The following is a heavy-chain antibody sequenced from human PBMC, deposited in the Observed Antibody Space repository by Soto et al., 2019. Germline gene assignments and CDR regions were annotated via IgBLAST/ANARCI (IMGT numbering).Heavy chain of an antibody. CDR2: IKQDGSEK. CDR1: GFTLRSYW. Sequence: GGSLSLSCAASGFTLRSYWMSWVRQAPGKGLEWVANIKQDGSEKYSVDSVKGRFTISRDNAKNSLYLQMNSLRAEDTAVYFCARPTGWRDPFDIWGQGTTVTVSS. V-gene: IGHV3-7*01. CDR3: ARPTGWRDPFDI. J-gene: IGHJ3*02. D-gene: IGHD6-19*01.